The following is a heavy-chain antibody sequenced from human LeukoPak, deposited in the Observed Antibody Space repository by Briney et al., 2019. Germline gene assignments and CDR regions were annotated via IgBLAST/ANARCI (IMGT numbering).Heavy chain of an antibody. Sequence: PGGSLRLSCAASGFTVSSNYMSWVRQAPGKGLEWVSVIYSGGSTYYADSVKGRFTISRDNSKNTLYLQMNSLRAEDTAVYFCAKALQHWPQPYTAFDIWGQGTMVTVSS. D-gene: IGHD2-2*02. CDR2: IYSGGST. V-gene: IGHV3-53*01. CDR1: GFTVSSNY. CDR3: AKALQHWPQPYTAFDI. J-gene: IGHJ3*02.